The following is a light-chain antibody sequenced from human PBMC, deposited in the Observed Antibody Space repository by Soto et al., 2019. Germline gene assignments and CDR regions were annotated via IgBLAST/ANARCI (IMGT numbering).Light chain of an antibody. V-gene: IGLV1-51*02. J-gene: IGLJ1*01. Sequence: QAVVTQPPSVSAAPGQKVTISCSGSSSDIGRNYVSWYKHLPRTAPKLLIYENYKRPSGIPDRFSGSKSGTSATLGITGLQTGDEADYYCGTWDSSLTTFVFGTGTKVT. CDR1: SSDIGRNY. CDR2: ENY. CDR3: GTWDSSLTTFV.